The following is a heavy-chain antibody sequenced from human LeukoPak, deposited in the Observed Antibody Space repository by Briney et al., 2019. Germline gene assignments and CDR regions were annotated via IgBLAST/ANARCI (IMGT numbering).Heavy chain of an antibody. CDR1: GFTFSSFG. Sequence: PGRSLRLSCAASGFTFSSFGMHWVRQAPGRGLEWVALILYDEKYYADSVKGRFTISRDNSKNTLYLQMNSLQAEDTAVYYCAKKFLSGSTVTTAFDIWGQGTMVTVSS. J-gene: IGHJ3*02. CDR2: ILYDEK. V-gene: IGHV3-30*02. CDR3: AKKFLSGSTVTTAFDI. D-gene: IGHD4-17*01.